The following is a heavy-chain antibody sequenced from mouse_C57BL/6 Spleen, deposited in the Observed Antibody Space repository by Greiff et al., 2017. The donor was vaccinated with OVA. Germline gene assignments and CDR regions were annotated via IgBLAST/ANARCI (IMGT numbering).Heavy chain of an antibody. CDR3: ARGEPYYAMDY. CDR2: ISDGGSYT. J-gene: IGHJ4*01. V-gene: IGHV5-4*01. CDR1: GFTFSSYA. Sequence: EVQRVESGGGLVKPGGSLKLSCAASGFTFSSYAMSWVRQTPEKRLEWVATISDGGSYTYYPDNVKGRFTISRDNAKNNLYLQMSHLKSEDTAMYYCARGEPYYAMDYWGQGTSVTVSS.